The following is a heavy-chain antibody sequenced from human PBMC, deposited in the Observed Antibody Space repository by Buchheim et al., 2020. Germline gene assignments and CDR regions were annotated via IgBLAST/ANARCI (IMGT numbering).Heavy chain of an antibody. CDR1: GCSISTTTYY. CDR3: ARHSDAYNFFDY. V-gene: IGHV4-39*01. D-gene: IGHD5-24*01. J-gene: IGHJ4*02. CDR2: VHYTVTT. Sequence: QVQLQESGPGLLKPSETLSLTCTVSGCSISTTTYYWDWIRQSPGKGLVWIGNVHYTVTTYYNPSLNSRVTMSVDTSHYLFFLKLISVTAADTALYYCARHSDAYNFFDYWGQGTL.